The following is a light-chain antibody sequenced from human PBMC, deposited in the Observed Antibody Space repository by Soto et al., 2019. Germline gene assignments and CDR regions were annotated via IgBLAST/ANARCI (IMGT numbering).Light chain of an antibody. CDR3: QQYNSYPIFT. Sequence: ETMMTQSPDTLSVSLGERATLSCRASQSLRSSLAWYQQKPGQAPRLLIYDASTRATGIPARFSGSGSGTDFTLTISGLQSEDFATYYCQQYNSYPIFTFGPGTKVDIK. CDR2: DAS. V-gene: IGKV3-15*01. CDR1: QSLRSS. J-gene: IGKJ3*01.